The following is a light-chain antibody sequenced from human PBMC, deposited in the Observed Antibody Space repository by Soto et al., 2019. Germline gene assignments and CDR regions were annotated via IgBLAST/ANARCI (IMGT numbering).Light chain of an antibody. CDR3: CSFAGFSTYV. CDR1: SRDIGSYNV. V-gene: IGLV2-23*02. Sequence: QSALTQPASVHGSPGQSITISCTGTSRDIGSYNVVSWYQQHPGKPPKLMIYEVTKRPSGVSNRFSGSKSANTASLTISGLQPEDEADYYCCSFAGFSTYVFGTGTKLTVL. J-gene: IGLJ1*01. CDR2: EVT.